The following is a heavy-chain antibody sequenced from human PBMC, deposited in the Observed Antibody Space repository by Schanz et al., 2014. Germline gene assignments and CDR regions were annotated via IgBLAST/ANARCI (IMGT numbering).Heavy chain of an antibody. CDR2: INSDGTKR. J-gene: IGHJ3*02. D-gene: IGHD2-2*01. V-gene: IGHV3-33*08. Sequence: QVRLVESGGGVVQPGRSLRLSCAASGFTLSSYGMHWVRQAPGKGLEWVAFINSDGTKRFYADSVKSRFTISRDNSRNTLYLQMNSLRAEDAAVYYCARDVGGCSSSTSCYAFEIWGQGTMVTVSS. CDR3: ARDVGGCSSSTSCYAFEI. CDR1: GFTLSSYG.